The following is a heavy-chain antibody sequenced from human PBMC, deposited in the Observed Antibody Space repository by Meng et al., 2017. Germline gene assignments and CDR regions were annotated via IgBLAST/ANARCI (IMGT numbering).Heavy chain of an antibody. D-gene: IGHD5-18*01. V-gene: IGHV1-69*01. J-gene: IGHJ4*02. CDR1: GFTFSSYA. Sequence: GGSLRLSCAASGFTFSSYAISWVRQAPGQGLEWMGGIIPIFGTANYAQKFQGRVTITADESTSTAYMELSSLRSEDTAVYYCARALRGYSYGFDYWGQGTLVTVSS. CDR3: ARALRGYSYGFDY. CDR2: IIPIFGTA.